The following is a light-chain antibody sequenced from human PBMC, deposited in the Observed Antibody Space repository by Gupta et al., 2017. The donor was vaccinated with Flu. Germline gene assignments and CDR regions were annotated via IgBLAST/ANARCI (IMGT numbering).Light chain of an antibody. V-gene: IGKV4-1*01. CDR2: SAY. CDR1: QSVFYSSIGKNY. J-gene: IGKJ2*01. CDR3: WQHYGSPYT. Sequence: ARSVGEGCSSSCRSSQSVFYSSIGKNYIAWYQQKGVQPPKLLICSAYTRNSGDPDPFRGSASGTDISHTNGTLQEAEEAVEYCWQHYGSPYTFGQGTKLETK.